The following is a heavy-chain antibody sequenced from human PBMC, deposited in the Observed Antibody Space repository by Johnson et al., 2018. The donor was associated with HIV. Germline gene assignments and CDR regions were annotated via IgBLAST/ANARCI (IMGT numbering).Heavy chain of an antibody. CDR3: ARVRGGTGHGAFDI. J-gene: IGHJ3*02. CDR1: AFTFSSYA. Sequence: QVQLVESGGGVVQPGRSLRLSCAASAFTFSSYAMHWVRQAPGKGLEWVAVISYDASNKYYADSLKGRFTISRDNSKNTLYLQMNSLRTEDTAVYYCARVRGGTGHGAFDIWGQGTMVTVSS. CDR2: ISYDASNK. V-gene: IGHV3-30*04.